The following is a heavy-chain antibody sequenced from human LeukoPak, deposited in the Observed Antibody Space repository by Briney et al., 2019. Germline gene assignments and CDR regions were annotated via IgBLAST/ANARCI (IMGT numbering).Heavy chain of an antibody. J-gene: IGHJ4*02. D-gene: IGHD2-2*01. V-gene: IGHV3-23*01. Sequence: GGSLRLSCAASGFTFSSYSMKWVRQAPGKGLEGVSAISGSGGSTYYADYEKGRFTISRDNSKNTLYVQMNSLRAEDTAVYYCAKVPGFCSSTGYWGQGTLVTVSS. CDR1: GFTFSSYS. CDR2: ISGSGGST. CDR3: AKVPGFCSSTGY.